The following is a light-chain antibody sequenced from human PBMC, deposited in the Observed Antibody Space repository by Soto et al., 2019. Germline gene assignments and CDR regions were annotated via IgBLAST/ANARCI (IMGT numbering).Light chain of an antibody. J-gene: IGKJ4*01. CDR1: QTITSSY. Sequence: EIVLTQSPGTLSLSQGERATLSCRASQTITSSYLAWYQQKPGQAPRLLIYGASSRATGIPDRFSGSGSGTDFTLTISRLESEDFAVYYCHQYGSSPLTFGGGTKVDIK. CDR3: HQYGSSPLT. CDR2: GAS. V-gene: IGKV3-20*01.